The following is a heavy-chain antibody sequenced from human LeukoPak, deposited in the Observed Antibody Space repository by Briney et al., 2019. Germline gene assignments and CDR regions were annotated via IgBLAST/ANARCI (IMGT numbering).Heavy chain of an antibody. J-gene: IGHJ5*01. CDR1: GFTVSSNY. CDR2: IYSGGNT. Sequence: GGSLRLSCVASGFTVSSNYLSWVRQAPGKGLEWVSVIYSGGNTYYADSVKGRFTISRDDSKNTLYLQMNSLRAEDTAVYFCTSRRVGSNWYDFWGQGTLVTVSS. D-gene: IGHD1-26*01. CDR3: TSRRVGSNWYDF. V-gene: IGHV3-66*01.